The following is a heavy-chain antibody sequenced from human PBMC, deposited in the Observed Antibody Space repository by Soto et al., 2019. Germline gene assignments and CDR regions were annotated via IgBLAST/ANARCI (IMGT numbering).Heavy chain of an antibody. CDR1: GGTFSSYA. CDR2: IIPIFGTA. J-gene: IGHJ4*02. Sequence: QVQLVQSGAEVKKPGSSVTFSCKASGGTFSSYAISWVRQAPGQGLEWMGGIIPIFGTANYAQKFQGRVTINAEETKTTAYIELSSLRSEDTAVYYCVYFDFGNWGQGTLVRASS. V-gene: IGHV1-69*01. D-gene: IGHD2-2*02. CDR3: VYFDFGN.